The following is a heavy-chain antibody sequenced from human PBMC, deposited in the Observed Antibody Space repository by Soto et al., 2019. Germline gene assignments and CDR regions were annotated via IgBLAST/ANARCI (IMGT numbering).Heavy chain of an antibody. Sequence: QVQLVQSGTEVRKPGSSVKVSCKASGGTFDSNAISWVRLAPGQGLEWMGGIIPIFGTINNAQKFQDRVTITADESENIDYMELSSLRSEDTALYYCAREGLTFGPGAVGGAFDIWGQGTLVTVSS. CDR2: IIPIFGTI. D-gene: IGHD2-2*01. CDR3: AREGLTFGPGAVGGAFDI. CDR1: GGTFDSNA. J-gene: IGHJ3*02. V-gene: IGHV1-69*12.